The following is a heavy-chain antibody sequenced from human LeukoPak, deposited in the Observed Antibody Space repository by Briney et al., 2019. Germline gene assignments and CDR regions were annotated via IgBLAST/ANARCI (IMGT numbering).Heavy chain of an antibody. CDR1: GGSISTSY. V-gene: IGHV4-59*01. CDR2: IYGSGSA. Sequence: PSETLSLTCTVSGGSISTSYWSWVRQSPGKGLEWIGYIYGSGSAHYNPSLRGRVTMSVDTSKMQFSLDLTSVTAADTALYYCARLGVVVPYYFDYWGLGTLVTVSS. J-gene: IGHJ4*02. D-gene: IGHD3-16*02. CDR3: ARLGVVVPYYFDY.